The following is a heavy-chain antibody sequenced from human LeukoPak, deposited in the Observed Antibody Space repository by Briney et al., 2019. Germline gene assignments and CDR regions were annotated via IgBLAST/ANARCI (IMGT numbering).Heavy chain of an antibody. D-gene: IGHD6-19*01. CDR2: ISGNGGGT. CDR1: GLTFSSYA. V-gene: IGHV3-23*01. J-gene: IGHJ3*02. Sequence: PGGSLRLSCAASGLTFSSYAMSWVRQAPGKGLEWVSGISGNGGGTYYADSVKGRFTISRDNSKNTLYLQMNSLRAEDTAVFYCAKPRGEEWLVGLYDAFDIWGQGTMVTVSS. CDR3: AKPRGEEWLVGLYDAFDI.